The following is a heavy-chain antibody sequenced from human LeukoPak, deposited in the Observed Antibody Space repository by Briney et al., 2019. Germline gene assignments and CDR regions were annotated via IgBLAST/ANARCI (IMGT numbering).Heavy chain of an antibody. J-gene: IGHJ6*02. CDR3: ARGQTPPYGMDV. V-gene: IGHV1-18*01. CDR1: GYTFTSYG. Sequence: GASVKVSCKGSGYTFTSYGISWVRQPHAQGHEWVGWISAYNGNTNYAHKLQGRVTMTTDTSTSKAYMELRSLRADDTAVYYCARGQTPPYGMDVWGQGTTVTVSS. CDR2: ISAYNGNT.